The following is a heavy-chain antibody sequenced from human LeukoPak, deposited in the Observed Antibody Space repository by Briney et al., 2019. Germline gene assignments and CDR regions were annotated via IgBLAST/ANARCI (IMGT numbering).Heavy chain of an antibody. Sequence: SVKVSCKASGGTFSSYAISWVRQAPGQGLEWMGGIIPIFGTANYAQKFQGRVTITADKSTSTAYMELSRLRSDDTAVYYCARDWYIIVGVSPLDYWGQGTLVTVSS. CDR3: ARDWYIIVGVSPLDY. V-gene: IGHV1-69*06. J-gene: IGHJ4*02. D-gene: IGHD1-26*01. CDR2: IIPIFGTA. CDR1: GGTFSSYA.